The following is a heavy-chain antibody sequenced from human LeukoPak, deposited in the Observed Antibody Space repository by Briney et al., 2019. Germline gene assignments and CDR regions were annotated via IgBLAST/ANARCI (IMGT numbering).Heavy chain of an antibody. CDR3: ARPIVVVTASAFDI. Sequence: SETLSLTCTVSGGSISSSSYYWGWIRQPPGKGLEWIGSIDYSGSTYYNPSLKGRVTISVDTSKNQFPLKLSSVTAADTAVYYCARPIVVVTASAFDIWGQGTMVTVSS. J-gene: IGHJ3*02. CDR1: GGSISSSSYY. V-gene: IGHV4-39*01. CDR2: IDYSGST. D-gene: IGHD2-21*02.